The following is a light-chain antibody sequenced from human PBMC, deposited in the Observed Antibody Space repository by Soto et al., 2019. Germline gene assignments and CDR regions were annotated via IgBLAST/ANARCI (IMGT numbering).Light chain of an antibody. CDR3: QSYDSSLSEV. Sequence: QSVLTQPPSVSGGPGQRVTISCTGTSSNIGAGYDVHWYQQLPGTAPKLLIYSNSDRPSGVPDRFSGSKSGTSASLAITGLQAEDEADYYCQSYDSSLSEVFGTGTKLTVL. CDR1: SSNIGAGYD. J-gene: IGLJ1*01. V-gene: IGLV1-40*01. CDR2: SNS.